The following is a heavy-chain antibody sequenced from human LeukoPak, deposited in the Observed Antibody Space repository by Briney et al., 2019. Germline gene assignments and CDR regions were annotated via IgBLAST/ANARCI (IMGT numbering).Heavy chain of an antibody. V-gene: IGHV3-23*01. J-gene: IGHJ4*02. D-gene: IGHD3-16*02. CDR2: ICSSGGSS. Sequence: GGSLRLSCAASGFTFSSYAMMCLRPAPGEGLEWVSAICSSGGSSYYAESVKSRFTISRDNSQNSLHPQTNSLRAEGTAVYYCAHGYYDYVWGSYRHFDYWGQGTLVTVSS. CDR3: AHGYYDYVWGSYRHFDY. CDR1: GFTFSSYA.